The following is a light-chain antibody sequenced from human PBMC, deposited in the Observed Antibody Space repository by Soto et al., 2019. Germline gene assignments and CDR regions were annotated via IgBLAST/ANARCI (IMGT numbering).Light chain of an antibody. CDR3: QQYNNWPIT. V-gene: IGKV3-15*01. CDR2: DAS. Sequence: EIVITQSPATLSVSPGERATLSCRASQSVSSNLAWCQQINGQAPRLLIYDASTRALDTPARFAGRGAGTECTLTISRLQSEDFAVYFCQQYNNWPITFGQGTRLEIK. CDR1: QSVSSN. J-gene: IGKJ5*01.